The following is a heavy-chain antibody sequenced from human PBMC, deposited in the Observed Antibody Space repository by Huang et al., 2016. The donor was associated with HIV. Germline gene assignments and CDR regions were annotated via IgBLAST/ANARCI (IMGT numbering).Heavy chain of an antibody. J-gene: IGHJ4*02. CDR3: ARGPIRFLAWLLNFDY. Sequence: QILLIESGGGVVQPGRSLRLSCAASGFTFRSYGIHWVRQAPGKGLELGAVIAYDEDNKYDADSVRGRFTIARDNSKNTLYLQMNSLRIEDTAVYYCARGPIRFLAWLLNFDYWGQGALVTVSS. V-gene: IGHV3-30*03. CDR2: IAYDEDNK. D-gene: IGHD3-3*01. CDR1: GFTFRSYG.